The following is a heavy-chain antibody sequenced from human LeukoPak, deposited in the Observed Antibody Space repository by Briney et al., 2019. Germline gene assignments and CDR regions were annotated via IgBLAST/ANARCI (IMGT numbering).Heavy chain of an antibody. CDR1: GFTFSSYA. V-gene: IGHV3-30*04. CDR2: ISYDGSNK. J-gene: IGHJ4*02. CDR3: ARSPIYDILTLDY. Sequence: GGSLRLSCAASGFTFSSYAMHWVRQAPGKGLEWVAVISYDGSNKYYADSVKGRFTISRDNSKNTLYLQMNSLRAEDTAVYYCARSPIYDILTLDYWDQGTLVTVSS. D-gene: IGHD3-9*01.